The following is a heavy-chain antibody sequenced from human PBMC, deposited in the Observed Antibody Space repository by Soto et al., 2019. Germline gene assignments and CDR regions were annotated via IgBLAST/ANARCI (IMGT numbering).Heavy chain of an antibody. V-gene: IGHV3-7*05. Sequence: PGGSLRLSCAASGFTFGDYAMHWVRQAPGKGLQWVANIRQDGSDKYYVDSVEGRFTISRDNAKNSVYLQMNSLRAEDTAVYYCARAIYGGTTTFDYWGQGTLVTVSS. CDR2: IRQDGSDK. D-gene: IGHD3-3*01. CDR3: ARAIYGGTTTFDY. CDR1: GFTFGDYA. J-gene: IGHJ4*02.